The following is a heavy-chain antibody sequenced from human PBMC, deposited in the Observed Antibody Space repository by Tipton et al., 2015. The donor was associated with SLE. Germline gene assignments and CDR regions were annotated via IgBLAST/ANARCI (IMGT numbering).Heavy chain of an antibody. J-gene: IGHJ3*02. CDR3: ARERPGDIVIAAARAFDI. V-gene: IGHV4-31*02. D-gene: IGHD6-13*01. CDR2: IYYSGST. Sequence: LRLSCTVSGGSISSSSYYWGWIRQPPGKGLEWIGYIYYSGSTYYNPSLKSRVTISVDTSKNQFSLKLSSVTAADTAVYYCARERPGDIVIAAARAFDIWGQGTMVTVSS. CDR1: GGSISSSSYY.